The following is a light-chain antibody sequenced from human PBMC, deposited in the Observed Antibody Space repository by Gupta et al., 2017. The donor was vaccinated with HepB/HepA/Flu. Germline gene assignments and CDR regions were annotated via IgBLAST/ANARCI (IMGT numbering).Light chain of an antibody. Sequence: EIVLTQSPATLSLSPGERATLSCRASQSVSSYLAWYQQKPGQAPRLLTYDASNRVTGIPARFSGSGSGTDFTLTISSLEPEDFAVYYCQQRSNWPPSFGQGTLMEIK. CDR2: DAS. CDR3: QQRSNWPPS. CDR1: QSVSSY. V-gene: IGKV3-11*01. J-gene: IGKJ5*01.